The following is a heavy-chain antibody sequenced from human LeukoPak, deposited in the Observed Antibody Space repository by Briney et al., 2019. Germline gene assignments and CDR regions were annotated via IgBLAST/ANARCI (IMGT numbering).Heavy chain of an antibody. Sequence: GGSLRLSCAASGFTFSSYAMGWVRQAPGKGLEWVSAISGSGGSTYYADSVKGRFTISRDNSKNTLYLQMNSLRAEDTAVYYCAKDSEYYYDSSGYSFWGQGTLVTVSS. CDR1: GFTFSSYA. CDR2: ISGSGGST. J-gene: IGHJ4*02. CDR3: AKDSEYYYDSSGYSF. V-gene: IGHV3-23*01. D-gene: IGHD3-22*01.